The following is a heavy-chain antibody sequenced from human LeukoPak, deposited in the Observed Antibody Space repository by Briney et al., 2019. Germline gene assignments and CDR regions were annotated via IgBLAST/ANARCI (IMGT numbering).Heavy chain of an antibody. CDR1: GFTFSSYG. Sequence: GGSLRLSCAASGFTFSSYGMHWVRQAPGKGLEWVAVISYDGSNKYYADSVKGRFTISRDNSKNTLYLQMNSLRAEDTAVYYCAKEGIIAAADKWQWDYWGQGTLVTVSS. D-gene: IGHD6-13*01. V-gene: IGHV3-30*18. J-gene: IGHJ4*02. CDR3: AKEGIIAAADKWQWDY. CDR2: ISYDGSNK.